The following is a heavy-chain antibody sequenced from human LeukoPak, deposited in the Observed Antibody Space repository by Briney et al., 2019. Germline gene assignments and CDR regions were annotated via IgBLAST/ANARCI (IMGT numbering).Heavy chain of an antibody. CDR2: IIPIFGTA. V-gene: IGHV1-69*05. D-gene: IGHD3-22*01. CDR3: ARDPILWGDYYYGNYFDY. Sequence: ASVKVSCKASGGTFSSYAISWVRQAPGQGLEWMGRIIPIFGTANYAQKFQGRVTITTDESTSTAYMELSSLRSEDTAVYYCARDPILWGDYYYGNYFDYWGRGTLVTVSS. CDR1: GGTFSSYA. J-gene: IGHJ4*02.